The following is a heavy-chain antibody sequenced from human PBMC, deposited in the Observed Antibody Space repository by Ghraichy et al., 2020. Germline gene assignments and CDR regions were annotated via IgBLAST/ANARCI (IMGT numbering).Heavy chain of an antibody. CDR1: GGSVSSSNYY. CDR3: ARVIGTVEVAGTGKYYFDY. Sequence: LNISCTVSGGSVSSSNYYWGWIRQPPGKGLEWIANIHHSGSTYYNPSLKSRVTISIDTSKNQFSLNVTSVTAADTAVYYCARVIGTVEVAGTGKYYFDYWGQGTLGTVSS. D-gene: IGHD6-19*01. J-gene: IGHJ4*02. V-gene: IGHV4-39*01. CDR2: IHHSGST.